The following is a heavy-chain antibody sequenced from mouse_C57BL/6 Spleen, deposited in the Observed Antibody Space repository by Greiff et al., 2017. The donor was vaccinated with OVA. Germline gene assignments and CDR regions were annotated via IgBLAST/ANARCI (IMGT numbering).Heavy chain of an antibody. V-gene: IGHV2-2*01. CDR3: AKNYYGSSYGRYFDV. Sequence: VKLMESGPGLVQPSQSLSITCTVSGFSLTSYGVHWVRQPPGKGLEWLGVIWSGGSTDYNAAFISRLSISKDNSKSQVFFKMNSLQADDTAIYYCAKNYYGSSYGRYFDVWGTGTTVTVSS. J-gene: IGHJ1*03. CDR2: IWSGGST. D-gene: IGHD1-1*01. CDR1: GFSLTSYG.